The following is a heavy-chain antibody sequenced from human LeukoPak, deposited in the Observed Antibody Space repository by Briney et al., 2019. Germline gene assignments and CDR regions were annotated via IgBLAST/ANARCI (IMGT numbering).Heavy chain of an antibody. CDR1: GFTFSSYA. V-gene: IGHV3-23*01. D-gene: IGHD2-21*02. Sequence: PGGSLRLSCAASGFTFSSYAMSWVRQAPGKGLEWVSSISGSGSGGSTYYADSVKGRFTISRDNSKNTLYLQMNSLRAEDTAVYYCARYGGDLGVAFDYWGQGTLVPVSS. CDR2: ISGSGSGGST. CDR3: ARYGGDLGVAFDY. J-gene: IGHJ4*02.